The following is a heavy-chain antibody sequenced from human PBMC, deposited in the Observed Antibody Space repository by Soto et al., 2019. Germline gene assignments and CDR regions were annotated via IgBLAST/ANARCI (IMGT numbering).Heavy chain of an antibody. V-gene: IGHV1-58*01. CDR2: IVVGSGNT. Sequence: SVKVSCKASGFTFTSSAVQWVRQARGQRLEWIGWIVVGSGNTNYAQKFQERVTITRDMSTSTAYMELSSLRSEDTAVYYCAAGRPDDDFWSGYTPYYYYGMDVWGQGTTVTVSS. J-gene: IGHJ6*02. CDR3: AAGRPDDDFWSGYTPYYYYGMDV. D-gene: IGHD3-3*01. CDR1: GFTFTSSA.